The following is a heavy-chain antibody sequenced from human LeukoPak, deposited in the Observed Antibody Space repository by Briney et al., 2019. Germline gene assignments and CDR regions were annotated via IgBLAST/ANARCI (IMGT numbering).Heavy chain of an antibody. CDR2: ISGSGGST. J-gene: IGHJ4*02. CDR3: AKTISVARYCFDY. CDR1: GFTLSSYA. D-gene: IGHD6-6*01. V-gene: IGHV3-23*01. Sequence: GGSLRLSCGASGFTLSSYAMSWVRQAPGKGLEWVSAISGSGGSTYYADSVKGRFTISRDNSKNTLYLQMNSLRAEDTAVYYCAKTISVARYCFDYWGQGTLVTVSS.